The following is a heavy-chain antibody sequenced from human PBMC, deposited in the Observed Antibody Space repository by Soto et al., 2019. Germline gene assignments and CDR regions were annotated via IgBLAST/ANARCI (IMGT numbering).Heavy chain of an antibody. CDR1: GFTFSSYA. Sequence: VGSLRLSCAASGFTFSSYAMSWVRQAPGKGLEWVSAISGSGGSTYYADSVKGRFTISRDNSKNTLYLQMNSLRAEDTAVYYCAKNVLRFLEWLLISGDYFDYWGQGTLVTVSS. CDR3: AKNVLRFLEWLLISGDYFDY. V-gene: IGHV3-23*01. J-gene: IGHJ4*02. D-gene: IGHD3-3*01. CDR2: ISGSGGST.